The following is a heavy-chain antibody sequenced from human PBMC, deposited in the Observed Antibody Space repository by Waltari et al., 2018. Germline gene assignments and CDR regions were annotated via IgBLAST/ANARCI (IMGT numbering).Heavy chain of an antibody. CDR3: ARRHVDIAIGHFDY. Sequence: QLQLQESGPGLVKPSETLSPTSTASGGPIRHSTYYWGWIRQPPGKGLEWLGSIYHSGSTSYNPSLKSRISISVDTSNNQFSLNVTSVTAADTAVYFCARRHVDIAIGHFDYWGQGRLVFVSS. CDR2: IYHSGST. J-gene: IGHJ4*02. V-gene: IGHV4-39*01. D-gene: IGHD2-2*03. CDR1: GGPIRHSTYY.